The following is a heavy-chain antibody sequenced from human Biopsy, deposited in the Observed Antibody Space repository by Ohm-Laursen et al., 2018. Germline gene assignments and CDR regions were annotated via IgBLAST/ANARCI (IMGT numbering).Heavy chain of an antibody. V-gene: IGHV3-23*01. Sequence: SLRLSCAASGFTYTTFAMSWVRQAPGKGPEWVSTISANGATSYYADSVKGRFTISRDNSKNTLYLEMNSVRADDTAIYYCAKGGSISIFGGVINNCLDPWGQGTRVTVSS. D-gene: IGHD3-3*01. CDR3: AKGGSISIFGGVINNCLDP. J-gene: IGHJ5*02. CDR1: GFTYTTFA. CDR2: ISANGATS.